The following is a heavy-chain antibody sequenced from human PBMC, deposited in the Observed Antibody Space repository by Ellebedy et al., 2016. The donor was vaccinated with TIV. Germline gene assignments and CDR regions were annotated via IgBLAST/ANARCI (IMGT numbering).Heavy chain of an antibody. J-gene: IGHJ6*02. CDR1: GCTFSSYA. CDR2: IIPIFGTA. Sequence: SVKVSCXASGCTFSSYAISWVRQAPGQGLEWMGGIIPIFGTANYAQKFQGRVTITADESTSTAYMELSSLRSEDTAVYYCASGVVAATTYYYYGMDVWGQGTTVTVSS. CDR3: ASGVVAATTYYYYGMDV. D-gene: IGHD2-15*01. V-gene: IGHV1-69*13.